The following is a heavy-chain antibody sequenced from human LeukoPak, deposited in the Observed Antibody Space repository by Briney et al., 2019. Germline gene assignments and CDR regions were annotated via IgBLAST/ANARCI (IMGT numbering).Heavy chain of an antibody. V-gene: IGHV1-18*04. D-gene: IGHD3-9*01. CDR1: GYTFTSYG. J-gene: IGHJ3*02. CDR2: ISAYNGNT. Sequence: ASVKVSRKASGYTFTSYGISWVRQAPGQGLEWMGWISAYNGNTNYAQKLQGRVTMTTDTSTSTAYMELRSLRPDDTAVYYCARGYYDILTGWFPSDAFDIWGQGTMVTVSS. CDR3: ARGYYDILTGWFPSDAFDI.